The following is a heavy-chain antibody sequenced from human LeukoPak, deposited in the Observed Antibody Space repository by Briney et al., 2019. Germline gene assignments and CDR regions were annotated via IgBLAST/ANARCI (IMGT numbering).Heavy chain of an antibody. D-gene: IGHD1-26*01. Sequence: PGGSLTLSCAASGFTFSGSAMHWVRQASGKGLEWVGRIRSKANSYATAYAASVKDRFTISRDDSKNTAYLQMNSLKTEDTAVYYCTSRSVGATGDYWGQGTLVTVSS. CDR2: IRSKANSYAT. CDR3: TSRSVGATGDY. J-gene: IGHJ4*02. V-gene: IGHV3-73*01. CDR1: GFTFSGSA.